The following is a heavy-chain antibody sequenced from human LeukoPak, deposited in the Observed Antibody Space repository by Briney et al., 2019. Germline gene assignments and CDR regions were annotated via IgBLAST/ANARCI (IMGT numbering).Heavy chain of an antibody. J-gene: IGHJ3*02. Sequence: PGGSLRLSCAASGFTFDDYGMSWVRQAPGKGLEWVSGINWNGGSAGYADSEKGRFTISRDNAKNSLYLQMNSLRVEDTALYYCARDYGDYVGPVAFDIWGQGTMVTVSS. CDR2: INWNGGSA. V-gene: IGHV3-20*04. CDR3: ARDYGDYVGPVAFDI. CDR1: GFTFDDYG. D-gene: IGHD4-17*01.